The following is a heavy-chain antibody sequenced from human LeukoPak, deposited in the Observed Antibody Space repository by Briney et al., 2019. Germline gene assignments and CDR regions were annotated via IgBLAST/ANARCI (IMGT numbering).Heavy chain of an antibody. CDR1: GGSISSYY. CDR3: ARLLGDYFFDY. Sequence: PSETLSLTCTVSGGSISSYYWSWIRQPSGKGLEWIGYIYYSGSTNYNPSLKSRVTISVDTSKNQFSLKLSSVTAADTAVYYCARLLGDYFFDYWGQGTLVTVSS. J-gene: IGHJ4*02. CDR2: IYYSGST. D-gene: IGHD4-17*01. V-gene: IGHV4-59*08.